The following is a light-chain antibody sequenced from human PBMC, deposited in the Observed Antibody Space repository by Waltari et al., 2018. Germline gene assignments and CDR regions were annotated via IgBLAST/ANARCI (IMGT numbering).Light chain of an antibody. J-gene: IGLJ2*01. Sequence: QSVLTQPPPVSGAPGQPVTIPCTASSSNIAAGYPLHSYQHIAGTAPNLPNYDESNRPSGVPDRFSDSKSGTSASLAITGLQAEDEADYYCQSYDSSLSGSVFGGGTKLTVL. CDR2: DES. CDR1: SSNIAAGYP. CDR3: QSYDSSLSGSV. V-gene: IGLV1-40*01.